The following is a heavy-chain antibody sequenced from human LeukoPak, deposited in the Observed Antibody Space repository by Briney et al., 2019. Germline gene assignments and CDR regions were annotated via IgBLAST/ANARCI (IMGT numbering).Heavy chain of an antibody. J-gene: IGHJ5*02. CDR2: IYYTGST. Sequence: SETLSLTCTVSGGSISSYYWSWIRQPPGKGLEWIGYIYYTGSTSYNPSLKSRVTISMDTSKNQFSLKLSSVTAADSAVYYCATGIAADAWGQGTLVTVSS. V-gene: IGHV4-59*01. CDR1: GGSISSYY. CDR3: ATGIAADA. D-gene: IGHD6-13*01.